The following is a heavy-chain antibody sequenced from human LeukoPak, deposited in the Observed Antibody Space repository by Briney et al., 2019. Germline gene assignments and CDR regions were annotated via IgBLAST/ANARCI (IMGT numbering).Heavy chain of an antibody. V-gene: IGHV3-23*01. Sequence: PGGSLRLSCAASGFTFSTYAMNWVRQAPGKGLEWVSAISGSGRTTYYADSVKGRFTISRDNSKNTLYLQMNSLRAEDTAVYYCAKDLSSNWYMNRFGYWGQGTLVTVSS. D-gene: IGHD6-13*01. J-gene: IGHJ4*02. CDR3: AKDLSSNWYMNRFGY. CDR1: GFTFSTYA. CDR2: ISGSGRTT.